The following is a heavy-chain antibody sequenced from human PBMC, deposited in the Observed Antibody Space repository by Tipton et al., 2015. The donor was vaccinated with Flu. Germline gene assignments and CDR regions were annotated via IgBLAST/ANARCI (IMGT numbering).Heavy chain of an antibody. CDR2: IYYSGST. J-gene: IGHJ4*02. Sequence: TLSLTCTVSVGSISSGGYYWSWIRQHPGKGLEWIGYIYYSGSTYYNPSLKSRVTISVDTSKNQFSLKLSSVTAADTAVYYCARGRLSSGYYYSWGQGTLVAVSS. D-gene: IGHD3-22*01. CDR3: ARGRLSSGYYYS. V-gene: IGHV4-31*03. CDR1: VGSISSGGYY.